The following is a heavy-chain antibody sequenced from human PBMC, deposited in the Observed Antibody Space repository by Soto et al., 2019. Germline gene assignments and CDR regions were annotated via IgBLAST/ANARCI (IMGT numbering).Heavy chain of an antibody. Sequence: SVKVSCKASGGTFSSYAISWVRQAPGQGLEWMGGIIPIFGTANYAQKFQGRVTVTADESTSTAYMELSSLRSEDTAVYYCAGERYCSSTSCLDAFDIWGQGTMVTVSS. CDR2: IIPIFGTA. CDR1: GGTFSSYA. J-gene: IGHJ3*02. V-gene: IGHV1-69*13. D-gene: IGHD2-2*01. CDR3: AGERYCSSTSCLDAFDI.